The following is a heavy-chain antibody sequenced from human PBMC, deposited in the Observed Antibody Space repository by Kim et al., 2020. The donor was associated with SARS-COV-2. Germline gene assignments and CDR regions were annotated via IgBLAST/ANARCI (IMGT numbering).Heavy chain of an antibody. Sequence: GGSLRLSCAASGFTFSSYSMNWVRQAPGKGLEWVSSISSSSSYIYYADSVKGRFTISRDNAKNSLYLQMNSLRAEDTAVYYCARDPPPVAGTGGFDYWGQGTLVTVSS. CDR3: ARDPPPVAGTGGFDY. D-gene: IGHD6-19*01. J-gene: IGHJ4*02. CDR1: GFTFSSYS. CDR2: ISSSSSYI. V-gene: IGHV3-21*01.